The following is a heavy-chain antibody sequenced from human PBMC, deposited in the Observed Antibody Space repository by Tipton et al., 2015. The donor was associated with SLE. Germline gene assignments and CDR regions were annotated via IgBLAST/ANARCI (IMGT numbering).Heavy chain of an antibody. CDR3: ARDCMVRGVRAFDI. V-gene: IGHV4-59*11. CDR1: GGSISSHY. J-gene: IGHJ3*02. CDR2: IYYSGST. Sequence: TLSLTCTVSGGSISSHYWSWIRQPPGKGLEWIGYIYYSGSTYYNPSLKSRVTISVDTSKNQFSLKLSSVTAADTAVYYCARDCMVRGVRAFDIWGQGTMVTVSS. D-gene: IGHD3-10*01.